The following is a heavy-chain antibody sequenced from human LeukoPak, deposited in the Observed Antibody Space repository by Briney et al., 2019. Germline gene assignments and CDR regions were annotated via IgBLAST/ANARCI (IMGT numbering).Heavy chain of an antibody. J-gene: IGHJ3*02. V-gene: IGHV3-21*01. D-gene: IGHD3-16*02. CDR2: ISSSSSYI. CDR3: ASPYDYVWGSYPGANDAFDI. Sequence: GGSLRLSCAASGFTFSSYSMNWVRQAPGKGLEWVSSISSSSSYIYYADSVKGRFTISRDNAKNSLYLQMNSLRAEDTAVYYCASPYDYVWGSYPGANDAFDIWGQGTMVTVSS. CDR1: GFTFSSYS.